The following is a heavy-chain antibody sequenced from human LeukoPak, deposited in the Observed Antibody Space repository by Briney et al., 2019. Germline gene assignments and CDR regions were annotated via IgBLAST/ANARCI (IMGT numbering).Heavy chain of an antibody. CDR2: IYYSGST. Sequence: PSETLSLTCTVSGGSISSYYWSWIRQPPGKGLEWIGYIYYSGSTNYNPSLKSRVTISVDTSKNQFSLKLSSVTAADTAVYYCAREVMITFGGGIDLTGMDVWGKGTTVTVSS. CDR1: GGSISSYY. V-gene: IGHV4-59*01. CDR3: AREVMITFGGGIDLTGMDV. D-gene: IGHD3-16*02. J-gene: IGHJ6*03.